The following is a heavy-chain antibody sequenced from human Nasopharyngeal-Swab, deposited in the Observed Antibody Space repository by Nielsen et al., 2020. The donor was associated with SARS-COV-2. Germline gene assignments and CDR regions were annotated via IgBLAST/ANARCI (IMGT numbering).Heavy chain of an antibody. CDR1: GFTFSDHY. D-gene: IGHD6-19*01. CDR3: ARAGIAVAAKNDY. CDR2: IDTSGFAI. J-gene: IGHJ4*02. V-gene: IGHV3-11*01. Sequence: GGSLRLSCAASGFTFSDHYMSWIRQAPGKGLEWVAYIDTSGFAIHYADSVKGRFTISRDNAKNSLYLQMNSLRAEDTAVYYCARAGIAVAAKNDYWGQGTLVTVSS.